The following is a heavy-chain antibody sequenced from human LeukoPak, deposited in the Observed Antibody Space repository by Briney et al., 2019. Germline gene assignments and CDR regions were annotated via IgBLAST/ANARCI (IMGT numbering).Heavy chain of an antibody. V-gene: IGHV3-9*01. CDR3: AKGVGHILTAPFDY. Sequence: GGSLRLSCAASGFTFDDYAMHWVRQAPGKGLEWVSGISWNSGSIGYADSVKGRFTISRDNAKNSLYLQMNSLRAEDTALYYCAKGVGHILTAPFDYWGQGTLVTVSS. CDR1: GFTFDDYA. CDR2: ISWNSGSI. J-gene: IGHJ4*02. D-gene: IGHD3-9*01.